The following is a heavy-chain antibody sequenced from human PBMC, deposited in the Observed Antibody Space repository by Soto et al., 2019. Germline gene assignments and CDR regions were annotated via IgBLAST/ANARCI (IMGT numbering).Heavy chain of an antibody. V-gene: IGHV3-11*01. CDR3: ARGKHGDYVDAFDI. Sequence: GGSLRLSCAASGFTFSDYYMSWIRQAPGKGLEWVSYISSSGSTIYYADSVKGRFTISRDNAKNSLYLQMNSLRAEDTAGYYCARGKHGDYVDAFDIWGQGTMVTVSS. D-gene: IGHD4-17*01. CDR1: GFTFSDYY. J-gene: IGHJ3*02. CDR2: ISSSGSTI.